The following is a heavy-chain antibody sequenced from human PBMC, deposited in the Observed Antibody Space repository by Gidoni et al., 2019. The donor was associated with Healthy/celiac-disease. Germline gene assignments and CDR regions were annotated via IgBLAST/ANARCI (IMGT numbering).Heavy chain of an antibody. CDR2: TYYRSKWYN. Sequence: QVQLQQSGPGLVKPSQTLSLTCAISGDSVSSNSAAWTWIRQSPSRGLEWLGRTYYRSKWYNDYAVSVKSRITINPDTSKNQFSLQLNSVTPEDTAVYYCARDQRSGRSEYSSSSYFDYWGQGTLVTVSS. CDR1: GDSVSSNSAA. D-gene: IGHD6-6*01. V-gene: IGHV6-1*01. CDR3: ARDQRSGRSEYSSSSYFDY. J-gene: IGHJ4*02.